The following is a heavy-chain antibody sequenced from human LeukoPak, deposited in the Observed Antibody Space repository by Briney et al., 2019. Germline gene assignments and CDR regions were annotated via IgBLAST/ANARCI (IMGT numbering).Heavy chain of an antibody. CDR3: ARVASTGPFDY. D-gene: IGHD2-8*02. CDR1: GGSMSDYY. V-gene: IGHV4-59*01. Sequence: SETLSLTCTVSGGSMSDYYWSWIRQPPGKGLEWIGCIYYSGSTDYNPSLKSRVTMSVDTSKNQFSLKLRSVTAADTALYYCARVASTGPFDYWGQGTLVTVSS. J-gene: IGHJ4*02. CDR2: IYYSGST.